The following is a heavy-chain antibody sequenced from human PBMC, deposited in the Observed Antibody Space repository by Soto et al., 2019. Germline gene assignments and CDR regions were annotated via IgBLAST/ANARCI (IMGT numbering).Heavy chain of an antibody. D-gene: IGHD3-16*01. CDR2: IYPGDSDT. CDR3: AAGGISPGNYNYYAMDV. J-gene: IGHJ6*02. Sequence: LKISCKGSGYSFTSYWIGWVRQMPGKGLEWMGFIYPGDSDTRYSPSFQGQVTISADKSISTAYLQWSSVKASDTAVYYCAAGGISPGNYNYYAMDVWGQGTTVTVSS. CDR1: GYSFTSYW. V-gene: IGHV5-51*01.